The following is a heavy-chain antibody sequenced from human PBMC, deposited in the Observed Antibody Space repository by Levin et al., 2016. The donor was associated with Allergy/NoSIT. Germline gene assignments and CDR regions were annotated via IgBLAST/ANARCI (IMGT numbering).Heavy chain of an antibody. Sequence: GGSLRLSCAASGFTFRTYAMNWVRQAPGKGLEWVSGISGSGGNTFYADSVKGRFTISRDNSKNTLFLQMNSLRTDDTAVYYCARRGSVVDPAPNSFDIWGQGTLVTVSS. CDR1: GFTFRTYA. V-gene: IGHV3-23*01. J-gene: IGHJ3*02. CDR3: ARRGSVVDPAPNSFDI. CDR2: ISGSGGNT. D-gene: IGHD2/OR15-2a*01.